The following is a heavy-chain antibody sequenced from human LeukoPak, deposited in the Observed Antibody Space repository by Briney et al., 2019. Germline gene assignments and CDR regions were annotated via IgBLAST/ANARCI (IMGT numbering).Heavy chain of an antibody. V-gene: IGHV4-4*07. J-gene: IGHJ5*02. CDR1: GGSISSYY. CDR3: ARDHGSGWYGGWFDP. D-gene: IGHD6-19*01. CDR2: IYTSGST. Sequence: SETLSLTCTVSGGSISSYYWSWIRQPAGKGLGWIGRIYTSGSTNYNPSLKSRVTMSVDTSKNQFSLKLSSVTAADTAVYYCARDHGSGWYGGWFDPWGQGTLVTVSS.